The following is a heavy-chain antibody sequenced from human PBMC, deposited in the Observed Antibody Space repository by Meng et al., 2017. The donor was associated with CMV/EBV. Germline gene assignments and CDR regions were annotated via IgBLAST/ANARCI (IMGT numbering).Heavy chain of an antibody. Sequence: VPGPGLVRPPETLSLTAHVSAGSISNTHWRWFLPPAGNGLEWIGRIYTSGSTNYNPSLKSRVTMSVDTSKNQFSLKLSSVTAADTAVYYCARDLMNCSSTSCANWFDPWGQGTLVTVSS. V-gene: IGHV4-4*07. CDR2: IYTSGST. D-gene: IGHD2-2*01. CDR1: AGSISNTH. CDR3: ARDLMNCSSTSCANWFDP. J-gene: IGHJ5*02.